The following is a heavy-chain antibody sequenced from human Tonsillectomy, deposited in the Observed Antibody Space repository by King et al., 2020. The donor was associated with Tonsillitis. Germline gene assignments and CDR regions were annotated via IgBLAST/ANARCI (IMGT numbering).Heavy chain of an antibody. Sequence: QLVQSGAEVRKPGASVKVSCKASGYTFTGYYMHWVRQAPGQGLEWMGWINPNSGGTNFAQRFQGRVTMTRDRSFSTAYMDLSRLRSDDTAVYYCARDIAAAGPAYYYYGLDVWGQGTTVTVSS. J-gene: IGHJ6*02. V-gene: IGHV1-2*02. D-gene: IGHD6-13*01. CDR1: GYTFTGYY. CDR3: ARDIAAAGPAYYYYGLDV. CDR2: INPNSGGT.